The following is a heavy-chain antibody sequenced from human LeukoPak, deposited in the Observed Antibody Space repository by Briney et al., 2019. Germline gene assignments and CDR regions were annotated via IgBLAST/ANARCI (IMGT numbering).Heavy chain of an antibody. D-gene: IGHD4-11*01. J-gene: IGHJ4*02. CDR1: GFTFSRNW. V-gene: IGHV3-7*04. CDR2: IMQDGSEQ. Sequence: GGSLRLSCAASGFTFSRNWMSWVRQAPGKGLEWVANIMQDGSEQYYVDSVKGRFTISRDNAKNSLYLQMNSLRAEDTAVYYCAREAKLMTTVYYFDYWGQGTLVTVSS. CDR3: AREAKLMTTVYYFDY.